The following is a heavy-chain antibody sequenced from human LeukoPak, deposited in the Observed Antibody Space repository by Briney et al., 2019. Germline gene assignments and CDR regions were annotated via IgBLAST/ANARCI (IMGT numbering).Heavy chain of an antibody. J-gene: IGHJ5*02. CDR3: ARDRDPPWWFDP. Sequence: ASVKVSCKASGYTFTGYYIHWVRQAPGQGLEWMGWINPNSGGSNYAQKFQGRVTMTRDTSISTAYMELSRLRSDDTAVYYCARDRDPPWWFDPWGQGILVIVSS. V-gene: IGHV1-2*02. CDR2: INPNSGGS. D-gene: IGHD3-10*01. CDR1: GYTFTGYY.